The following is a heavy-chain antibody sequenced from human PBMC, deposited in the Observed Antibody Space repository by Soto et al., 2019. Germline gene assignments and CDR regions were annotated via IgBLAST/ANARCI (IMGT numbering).Heavy chain of an antibody. CDR2: IYYSGST. CDR3: ARKYYYDPTRLDP. J-gene: IGHJ5*02. Sequence: PSETLSLTCTVSGGSISSYYWSWIRQPPGKGLEWIGYIYYSGSTNYNPSLKSRVTISVDTSKNQFSLKLSSVTAADTAVYYCARKYYYDPTRLDPWGQGTLVTVSS. CDR1: GGSISSYY. D-gene: IGHD3-22*01. V-gene: IGHV4-59*01.